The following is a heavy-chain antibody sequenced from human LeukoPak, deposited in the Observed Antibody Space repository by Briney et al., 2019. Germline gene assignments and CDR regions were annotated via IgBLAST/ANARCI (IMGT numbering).Heavy chain of an antibody. V-gene: IGHV3-30-3*01. D-gene: IGHD4-11*01. CDR3: ARDPSRLRGYSNFDY. Sequence: GGSLRLSCAASGFTFSSYALHWVRQAPGKGLEWVAVISYDGSNKYYADSVKGRFTISRDNSKNTLYLQMNSLRAEDTAVYYCARDPSRLRGYSNFDYWGQGTLVTVSS. CDR2: ISYDGSNK. J-gene: IGHJ4*02. CDR1: GFTFSSYA.